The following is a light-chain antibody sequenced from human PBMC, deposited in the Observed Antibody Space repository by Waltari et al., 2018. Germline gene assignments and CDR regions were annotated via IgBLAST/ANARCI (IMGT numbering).Light chain of an antibody. Sequence: DIQMTQSPSSLSASLGDRVTITCRASQVINNYLAWYQHKPGKSPKLLIYGAYILQSGVPSRFSGSGSGTDFTLIISSLQPEDVATYYCQKYDIAPWTFGQGTKVEIK. CDR3: QKYDIAPWT. J-gene: IGKJ1*01. V-gene: IGKV1-27*01. CDR1: QVINNY. CDR2: GAY.